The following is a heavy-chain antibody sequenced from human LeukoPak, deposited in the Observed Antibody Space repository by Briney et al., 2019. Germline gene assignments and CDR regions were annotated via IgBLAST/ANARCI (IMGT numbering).Heavy chain of an antibody. CDR1: GFTFSSYG. CDR3: AKESGYSSGTLFDY. Sequence: PGGSLRLSCAASGFTFSSYGMHWVRQAPGKGLEWVAVISYDGSNKYYADSVKGRFTISRDNSKNTLYLQMNSLRAEDTAVYYCAKESGYSSGTLFDYWGQGTLVTVSS. V-gene: IGHV3-30*18. CDR2: ISYDGSNK. J-gene: IGHJ4*02. D-gene: IGHD6-25*01.